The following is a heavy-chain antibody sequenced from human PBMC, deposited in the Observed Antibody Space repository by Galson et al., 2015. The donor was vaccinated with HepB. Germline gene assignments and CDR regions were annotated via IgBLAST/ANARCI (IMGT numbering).Heavy chain of an antibody. CDR3: ARDQIYYRDRSGSLNYDYAMDV. J-gene: IGHJ6*02. Sequence: SLRLSCAASEFTFSSYAIHWVRQAPGKGLEWLAIIWSDGHNKYFGESIRGRFTVSRENSGNTVFLHMNKLRVEDAAVYFRARDQIYYRDRSGSLNYDYAMDVWGQGTPVIVSS. CDR2: IWSDGHNK. D-gene: IGHD5-12*01. CDR1: EFTFSSYA. V-gene: IGHV3-33*08.